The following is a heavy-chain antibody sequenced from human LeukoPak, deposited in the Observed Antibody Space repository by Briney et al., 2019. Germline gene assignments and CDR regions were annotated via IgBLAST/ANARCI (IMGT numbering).Heavy chain of an antibody. Sequence: PGGSLRLSCAASGFSFSTYSMNWVRQAPGKGLEWVSYISSSSSTIYYADSVKGRFTISRDNAKNTLYLQMNSLRAEDTAVYYCARDDSRYYDTSGFDYWGQGTLVTVSS. CDR1: GFSFSTYS. CDR3: ARDDSRYYDTSGFDY. J-gene: IGHJ4*02. V-gene: IGHV3-48*04. D-gene: IGHD3-22*01. CDR2: ISSSSSTI.